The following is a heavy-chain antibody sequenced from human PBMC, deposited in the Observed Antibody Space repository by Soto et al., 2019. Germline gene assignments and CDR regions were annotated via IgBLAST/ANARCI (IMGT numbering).Heavy chain of an antibody. CDR2: IIPIFGTA. CDR3: ARTRYSNRYYYGMDV. CDR1: GGTFSSYA. V-gene: IGHV1-69*06. Sequence: GASVKVSCKASGGTFSSYAISWVRQAPGQGLEWMGGIIPIFGTANYAQKFQGRVTITADKSTSTAYMELSSLRSEDTAVYYCARTRYSNRYYYGMDVWGQGTTVTVSS. D-gene: IGHD4-4*01. J-gene: IGHJ6*02.